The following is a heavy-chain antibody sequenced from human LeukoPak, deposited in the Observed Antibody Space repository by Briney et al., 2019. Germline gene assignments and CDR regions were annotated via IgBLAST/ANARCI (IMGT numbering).Heavy chain of an antibody. CDR3: ARYNYHYDFSGYKVNAFDV. J-gene: IGHJ3*01. V-gene: IGHV4-59*08. D-gene: IGHD3-22*01. Sequence: SETLSLTCSVSSVSFTTSYWTWIRQPPGKGLEWIGYIYYTGSTKYSPSLKSRVTISVDTSNNQFSLKLSSVTAADTAMYYCARYNYHYDFSGYKVNAFDVWGLGTMVTVSS. CDR2: IYYTGST. CDR1: SVSFTTSY.